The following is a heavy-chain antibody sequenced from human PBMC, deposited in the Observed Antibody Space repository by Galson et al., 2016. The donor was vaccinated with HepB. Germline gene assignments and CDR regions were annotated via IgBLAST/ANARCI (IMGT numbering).Heavy chain of an antibody. CDR2: INLDGSEE. CDR1: GFTFSDYW. V-gene: IGHV3-7*01. CDR3: AREGYCSGVGCRGRDWFDV. J-gene: IGHJ5*02. D-gene: IGHD2-15*01. Sequence: SLRLSCAASGFTFSDYWMTWVRQAPGKGLECVANINLDGSEENYVDSVRGRFTISRDNAKKSVYLQMNSLRVEDTALYYCAREGYCSGVGCRGRDWFDVWGQGTPVTVSS.